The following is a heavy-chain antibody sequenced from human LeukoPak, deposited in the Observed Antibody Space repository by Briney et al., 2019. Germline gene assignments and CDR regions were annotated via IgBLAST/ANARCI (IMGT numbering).Heavy chain of an antibody. D-gene: IGHD1-26*01. V-gene: IGHV3-15*01. CDR2: VKSKTDGGTI. CDR3: TTYSRGASDY. CDR1: GFTFSNAW. Sequence: GSLRLSCAASGFTFSNAWMTWVRQTPGKGLEWVARVKSKTDGGTIDYAAPVKGRFTISRDDSENTLYLQMNSLSTEDTALYYCTTYSRGASDYWGQGTLVTVSS. J-gene: IGHJ4*02.